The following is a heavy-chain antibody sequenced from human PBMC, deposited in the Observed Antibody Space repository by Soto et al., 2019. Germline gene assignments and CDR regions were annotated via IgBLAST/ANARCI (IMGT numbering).Heavy chain of an antibody. Sequence: EVQLLESGGGLVQPGGSLRLSCVASGFTFISYSMSWVRQAPGKGLEWVSSISGSGGAIFYADSVKGRFTISRDNSKNTLYLQIDSLRAEDTAVYFCAKRSPSGSYYFDFWGHGTLLIVSP. CDR3: AKRSPSGSYYFDF. V-gene: IGHV3-23*01. D-gene: IGHD3-10*01. J-gene: IGHJ4*01. CDR1: GFTFISYS. CDR2: ISGSGGAI.